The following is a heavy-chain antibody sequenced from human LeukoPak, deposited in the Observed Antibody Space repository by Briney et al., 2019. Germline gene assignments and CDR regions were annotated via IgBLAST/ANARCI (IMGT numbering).Heavy chain of an antibody. J-gene: IGHJ4*02. V-gene: IGHV1-8*01. D-gene: IGHD1-26*01. CDR2: MNPHSGNT. Sequence: SSVKVSCKASGYTFTSYDINWVRQATGQGLEWMGWMNPHSGNTGYAQKFQGRVTMTRNTSISTAYLELSRLRSEDTAVYSCARATWELGLAYWGQGTLATVPS. CDR3: ARATWELGLAY. CDR1: GYTFTSYD.